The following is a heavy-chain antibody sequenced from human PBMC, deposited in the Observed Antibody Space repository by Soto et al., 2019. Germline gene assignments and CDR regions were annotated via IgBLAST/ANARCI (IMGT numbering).Heavy chain of an antibody. V-gene: IGHV3-48*03. D-gene: IGHD1-26*01. J-gene: IGHJ2*01. CDR2: ISSSGSTI. CDR3: ATRRGSYYGNWYFDL. CDR1: GFTFSSYE. Sequence: PGGSLRLSCAASGFTFSSYEMNWVRQAPGKGLEWVSYISSSGSTIYYADSVKGRFTISRDNAKNSLYLQMNSLRAEDTAVYYCATRRGSYYGNWYFDLWGRGTLVTVSS.